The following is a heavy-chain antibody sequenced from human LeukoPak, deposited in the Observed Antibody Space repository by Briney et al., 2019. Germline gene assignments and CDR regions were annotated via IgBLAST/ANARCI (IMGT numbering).Heavy chain of an antibody. CDR1: GGSFSGYY. Sequence: PSETLSLTCAVYGGSFSGYYWSWIRQPPGKGLEWIGYIYYSGSTYYNPSLKSRVTISVDTSKNQFSLKLSSVTAADTAVYYCASAVYYYMDVWGKGTTVTVSS. CDR2: IYYSGST. V-gene: IGHV4-30-4*08. CDR3: ASAVYYYMDV. J-gene: IGHJ6*03.